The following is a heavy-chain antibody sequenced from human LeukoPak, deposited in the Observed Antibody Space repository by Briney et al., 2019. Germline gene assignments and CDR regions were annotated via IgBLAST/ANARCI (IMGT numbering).Heavy chain of an antibody. CDR2: ISGSGGST. D-gene: IGHD3-22*01. J-gene: IGHJ4*02. CDR1: GFTFSSYA. Sequence: TGGSLRLSCAASGFTFSSYAMSWVRQAPGKGLEWVSAISGSGGSTYYADSVKGRFTISRDNSKNTLYLQMNSLRAEDTAVYYCAKSHYDSHYYFDYWGQGTLVTVSS. CDR3: AKSHYDSHYYFDY. V-gene: IGHV3-23*01.